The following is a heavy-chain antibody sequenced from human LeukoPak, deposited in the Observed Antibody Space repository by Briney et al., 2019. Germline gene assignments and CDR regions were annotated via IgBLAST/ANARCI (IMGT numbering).Heavy chain of an antibody. CDR2: IRYDGSNK. Sequence: AGGSLRLSCAASGFTFSSYGMHWVRQAPGKGLEWVAFIRYDGSNKYYADSVEGRFTISRDNSKNTLYLQMNSLRAEDTAVYYCAKGARNVLRYFDRHYYYYYMDVWGKGTTVTISS. J-gene: IGHJ6*03. D-gene: IGHD3-9*01. V-gene: IGHV3-30*02. CDR3: AKGARNVLRYFDRHYYYYYMDV. CDR1: GFTFSSYG.